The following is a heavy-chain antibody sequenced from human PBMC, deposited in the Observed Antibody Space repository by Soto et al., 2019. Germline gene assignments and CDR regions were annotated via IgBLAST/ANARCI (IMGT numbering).Heavy chain of an antibody. CDR2: VSGSGGST. J-gene: IGHJ3*02. Sequence: GGSLRLSCAASGFTFSSYAMSWVRQAPGKGLEWVSAVSGSGGSTYYADSVKGRFTISRDNSKNTLYLQMNSLRAEDTAVYYCAKDCSGGSCYDAFDIWGQGTMVTVSS. CDR3: AKDCSGGSCYDAFDI. CDR1: GFTFSSYA. V-gene: IGHV3-23*01. D-gene: IGHD2-15*01.